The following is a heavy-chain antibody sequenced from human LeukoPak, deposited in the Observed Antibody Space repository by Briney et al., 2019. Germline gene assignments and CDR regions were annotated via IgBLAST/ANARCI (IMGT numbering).Heavy chain of an antibody. CDR2: IFHDGSA. Sequence: PSETLSLTCTVSGGAISSGSFYWGWIRQSPGKGLEWIGNIFHDGSAYYNPSLKSRVSISVDTSTNRFSLRLRSVTSADTAVYYCARDARFIDYGGWFDPLGPGNPGHRLL. J-gene: IGHJ5*02. D-gene: IGHD4-17*01. V-gene: IGHV4-39*02. CDR1: GGAISSGSFY. CDR3: ARDARFIDYGGWFDP.